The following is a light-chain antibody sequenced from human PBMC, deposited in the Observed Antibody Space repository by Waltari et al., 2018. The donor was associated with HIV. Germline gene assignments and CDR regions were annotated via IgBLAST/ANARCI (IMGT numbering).Light chain of an antibody. Sequence: EIVLTQSPGTLSLSPGERGTLSCRASQNIAKNYLAWYQQKPGQPPRLPIDGASSRATGIPDRFSGSGSGTDFTLTITRLEPEDFAVYYCQQYGNSPFTFGPGTKVDMK. J-gene: IGKJ3*01. CDR3: QQYGNSPFT. V-gene: IGKV3-20*01. CDR2: GAS. CDR1: QNIAKNY.